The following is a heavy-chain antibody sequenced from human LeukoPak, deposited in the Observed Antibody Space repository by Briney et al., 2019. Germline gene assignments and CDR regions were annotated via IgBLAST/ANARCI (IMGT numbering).Heavy chain of an antibody. CDR1: GFTFSSYS. CDR3: ARETEPLDYGDSTNLDY. J-gene: IGHJ4*02. Sequence: PGGSLRLSCAASGFTFSSYSMNWVRQAPAKGLEWVAFIGSRTGNIYYAHSVKGRFSISRDNAKDSVYLQMNSLRADDTAVYYCARETEPLDYGDSTNLDYWGQGTLATVSS. D-gene: IGHD4/OR15-4a*01. CDR2: IGSRTGNI. V-gene: IGHV3-21*01.